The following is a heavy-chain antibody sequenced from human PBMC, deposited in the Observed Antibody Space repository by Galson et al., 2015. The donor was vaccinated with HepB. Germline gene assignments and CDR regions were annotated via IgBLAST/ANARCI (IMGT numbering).Heavy chain of an antibody. D-gene: IGHD6-13*01. Sequence: SLRLSCAASGFTFSGYSMSWVRQAAGKGLEWVSSITSTSTDIYYADSVKGRFTISRDNTKNSLYLQMNSLRAEDTAVYYCARIGYSSIWPPPTRYYGMDVWGQGTTVTVSS. V-gene: IGHV3-21*01. CDR2: ITSTSTDI. J-gene: IGHJ6*02. CDR1: GFTFSGYS. CDR3: ARIGYSSIWPPPTRYYGMDV.